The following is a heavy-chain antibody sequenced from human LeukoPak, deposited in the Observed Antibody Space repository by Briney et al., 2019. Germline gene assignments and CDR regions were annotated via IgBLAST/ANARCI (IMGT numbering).Heavy chain of an antibody. D-gene: IGHD5-18*01. CDR3: ARGMVTYYYYYGMDV. Sequence: SETLSLTCAVYGGSFSGYYWSWIRQPPGKGLEWIGEINHSGSTNYNPSLKSRVTISVDTSKNQFSLKLSSVIAADTAVYYCARGMVTYYYYYGMDVWGQGTTVTVSS. V-gene: IGHV4-34*01. CDR2: INHSGST. CDR1: GGSFSGYY. J-gene: IGHJ6*02.